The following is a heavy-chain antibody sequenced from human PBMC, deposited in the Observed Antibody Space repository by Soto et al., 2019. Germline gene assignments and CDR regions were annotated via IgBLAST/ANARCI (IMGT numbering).Heavy chain of an antibody. V-gene: IGHV3-74*01. CDR3: AAGGSGDYAN. CDR2: IKPDGTYA. Sequence: EVQLVESGGDLVQPGGSLRLSCAASGFTFSTYWMHWVRQAPGQGLLWVSGIKPDGTYATYADSVKGRFTISRCNSKNTLYLQMNSLRVEDAAVYYCAAGGSGDYANWGQGTLVTVSS. CDR1: GFTFSTYW. J-gene: IGHJ4*02. D-gene: IGHD3-22*01.